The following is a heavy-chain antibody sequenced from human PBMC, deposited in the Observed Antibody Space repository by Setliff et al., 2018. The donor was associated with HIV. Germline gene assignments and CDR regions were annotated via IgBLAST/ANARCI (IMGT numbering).Heavy chain of an antibody. CDR3: ATELFIVVAGHTPTFDY. CDR2: INPNTGGT. Sequence: ASVKVSCKASGYTFIKYYIHWVRQAPGRGPEWMGWINPNTGGTNYAQKFQGRVTMTRNTPFTTAYMELSSLRSEDTAVYYCATELFIVVAGHTPTFDYWGQGTLVTVSS. CDR1: GYTFIKYY. J-gene: IGHJ4*02. V-gene: IGHV1-2*02. D-gene: IGHD6-19*01.